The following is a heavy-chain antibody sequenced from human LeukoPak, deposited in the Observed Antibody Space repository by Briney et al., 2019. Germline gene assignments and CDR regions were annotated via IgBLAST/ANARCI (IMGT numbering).Heavy chain of an antibody. CDR3: ARRSDSSGYYYVKAFDY. CDR1: GYSFTSYW. Sequence: GESLKISCKCSGYSFTSYWIGWVRQMPGKGLEWMGIIYPGDSDTRYSPSFQGQVTISADKSISTAYLQWSSLKASDTAMYYCARRSDSSGYYYVKAFDYWGQGTLVTVSS. V-gene: IGHV5-51*01. CDR2: IYPGDSDT. J-gene: IGHJ4*02. D-gene: IGHD3-22*01.